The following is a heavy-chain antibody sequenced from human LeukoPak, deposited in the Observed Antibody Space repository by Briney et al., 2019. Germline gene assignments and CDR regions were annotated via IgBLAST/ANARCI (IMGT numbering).Heavy chain of an antibody. CDR2: IYHSGST. CDR3: ARGSDILTGYYYFDY. CDR1: GGSISSGGYS. Sequence: SQTLSLTCAVSGGSISSGGYSWSCIRQPPGKGLEWIGYIYHSGSTYYNPSLKSRVTISVDRSKNQFSLKLSSVTAADTAVYYCARGSDILTGYYYFDYWGQGTLVTVSS. D-gene: IGHD3-9*01. J-gene: IGHJ4*02. V-gene: IGHV4-30-2*01.